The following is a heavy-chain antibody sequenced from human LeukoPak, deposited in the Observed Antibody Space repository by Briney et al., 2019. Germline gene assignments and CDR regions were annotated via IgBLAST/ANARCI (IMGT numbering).Heavy chain of an antibody. V-gene: IGHV3-9*01. J-gene: IGHJ4*02. CDR1: GFTFDDYA. CDR3: ARDGDTVLVPIDY. Sequence: PGRSLRLSCAASGFTFDDYAMHWVRQAPGKGLEWVSGISWNSGSIGYADSVKGRFTISRDNAKNTLYLQMNSLRAEDTAVYYCARDGDTVLVPIDYWGQGTLVTVTS. CDR2: ISWNSGSI. D-gene: IGHD5-18*01.